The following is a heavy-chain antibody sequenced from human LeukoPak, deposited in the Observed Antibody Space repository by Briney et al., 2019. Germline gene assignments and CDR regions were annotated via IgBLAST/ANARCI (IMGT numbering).Heavy chain of an antibody. J-gene: IGHJ4*02. CDR2: IYSGGST. Sequence: HPGGSLRLSCAASGFTVSSNYMSWVRQAPGKGLEWVSVIYSGGSTYYVDSVKGRFTISRDNSKNTLYLQMNSLRAEDTAVHYCARDANGGYYDSSGPFGYWGQGTLVTVSS. CDR1: GFTVSSNY. CDR3: ARDANGGYYDSSGPFGY. V-gene: IGHV3-66*01. D-gene: IGHD3-22*01.